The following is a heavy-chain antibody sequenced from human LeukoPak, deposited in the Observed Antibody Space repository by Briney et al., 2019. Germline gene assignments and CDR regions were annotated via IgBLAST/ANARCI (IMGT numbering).Heavy chain of an antibody. Sequence: GVSVRLSCVASGLPFHNYWMTWARQAPGRGLEWVANIDQDEKEKYYVDSVRGRFTISRDNAEKSLYLEMNSLGVEETARYYCARGLYGSRRRSLMALWGPGTLVSV. CDR2: IDQDEKEK. V-gene: IGHV3-7*01. J-gene: IGHJ4*02. CDR3: ARGLYGSRRRSLMAL. D-gene: IGHD3-10*01. CDR1: GLPFHNYW.